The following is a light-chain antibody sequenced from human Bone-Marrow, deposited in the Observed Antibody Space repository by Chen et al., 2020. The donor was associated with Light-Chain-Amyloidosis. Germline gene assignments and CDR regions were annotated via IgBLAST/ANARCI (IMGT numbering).Light chain of an antibody. CDR3: QSYQGSSQGV. V-gene: IGLV6-57*01. J-gene: IGLJ3*02. Sequence: NFMLTQPHSVSESPGKTVIISCTRSSGSIATNSLQWYQQRPGSSPTTVIYEDDQRPSGVPDRFTGSIDRSSNSASLTISGLNTEDEADYYCQSYQGSSQGVFGGGTKLTVL. CDR1: SGSIATNS. CDR2: EDD.